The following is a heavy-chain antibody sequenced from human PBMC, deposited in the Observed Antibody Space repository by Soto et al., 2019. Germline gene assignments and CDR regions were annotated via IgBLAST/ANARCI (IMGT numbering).Heavy chain of an antibody. Sequence: QVHLVQSGAEVKKPGASVKVSCKTSGYTFTRHGISWVRQAPGQGLEWMGWISGYDGRTNFPQKVQDRVTMTTDTSTSTVYMELRSLSSDDTAVYYCAREGDVPYYYYGMAVWGQGTTVTVSS. D-gene: IGHD2-21*02. CDR2: ISGYDGRT. CDR1: GYTFTRHG. J-gene: IGHJ6*02. CDR3: AREGDVPYYYYGMAV. V-gene: IGHV1-18*01.